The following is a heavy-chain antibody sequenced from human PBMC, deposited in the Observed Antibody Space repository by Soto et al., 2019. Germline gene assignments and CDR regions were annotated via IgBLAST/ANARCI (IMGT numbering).Heavy chain of an antibody. CDR3: ARTNRYSSSWYDYYYGMDV. CDR1: GGAVSGYY. J-gene: IGHJ6*02. Sequence: PSETLSLRCAVYGGAVSGYYWSWSGPPPGKGLEWIGEINHSGSTNYNPSLKSRVTISVDTSKNQFSLKLSSVTAADTAVYYCARTNRYSSSWYDYYYGMDVWGQGTTVS. CDR2: INHSGST. D-gene: IGHD6-13*01. V-gene: IGHV4-34*01.